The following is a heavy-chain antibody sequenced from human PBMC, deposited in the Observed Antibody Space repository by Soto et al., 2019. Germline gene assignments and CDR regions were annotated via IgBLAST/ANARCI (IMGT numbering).Heavy chain of an antibody. Sequence: ESGGGVVQPGRSLRLSCAASGFTFSSYGMHWVRQAPGKGLEWVAVISYDGSNKYYADSVKGRFTISRDNSKNTLYLQMNSLRAEDTAVYYCAKDAFSIDSSSFPDYWGQGTLVTVSS. CDR1: GFTFSSYG. D-gene: IGHD6-6*01. CDR3: AKDAFSIDSSSFPDY. V-gene: IGHV3-30*18. J-gene: IGHJ4*02. CDR2: ISYDGSNK.